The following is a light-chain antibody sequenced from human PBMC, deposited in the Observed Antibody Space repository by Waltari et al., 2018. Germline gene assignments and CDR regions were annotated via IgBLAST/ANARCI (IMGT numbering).Light chain of an antibody. CDR2: DND. J-gene: IGLJ2*01. CDR1: SANIGNHY. CDR3: ATWDSSLSAVV. Sequence: QSVLTQPPSVSAAPGQKVTFSCSGGSANIGNHYVSWFQQFPGTAPKLLISDNDKRPSGIPDRCSGSKSGTSATLGITGLQTGDEADYYCATWDSSLSAVVFGGGTKLTVL. V-gene: IGLV1-51*01.